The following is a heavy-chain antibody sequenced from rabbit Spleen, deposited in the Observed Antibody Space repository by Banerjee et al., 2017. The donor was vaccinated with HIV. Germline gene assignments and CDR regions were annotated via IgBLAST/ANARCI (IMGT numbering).Heavy chain of an antibody. V-gene: IGHV1S45*01. CDR3: ARDTSSSFSSYGMDL. J-gene: IGHJ6*01. CDR1: GLDFSASYW. Sequence: QQQLEESGGGLVKPEGSLTLTCKASGLDFSASYWISWVRQAPGKGLEWIGAIVPSSGNSVYATWAKGRFTISKTSSTTVSLQMTRLTAADTATYFCARDTSSSFSSYGMDLWGQGTLVTVS. D-gene: IGHD1-1*01. CDR2: IVPSSGNS.